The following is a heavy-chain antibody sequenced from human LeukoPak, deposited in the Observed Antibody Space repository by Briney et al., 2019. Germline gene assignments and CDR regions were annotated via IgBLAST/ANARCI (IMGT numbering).Heavy chain of an antibody. Sequence: GGSLRLSCAASGFTFSSYAMSWVRQAPGKGLEWVSAISGSGGSTYYADSVKGRFTISRDNSKNTPYLQMNSLRAEDTAVYYCAKSAMIVVVNLYFQNCGQGTLVTVSS. CDR1: GFTFSSYA. CDR3: AKSAMIVVVNLYFQN. V-gene: IGHV3-23*01. J-gene: IGHJ1*01. CDR2: ISGSGGST. D-gene: IGHD3-22*01.